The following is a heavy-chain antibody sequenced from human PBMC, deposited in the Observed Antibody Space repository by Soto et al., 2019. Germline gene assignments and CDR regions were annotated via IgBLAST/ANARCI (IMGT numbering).Heavy chain of an antibody. CDR1: GYTFTSYG. D-gene: IGHD2-2*01. CDR3: ARACCMSTSCYLGI. V-gene: IGHV1-18*01. Sequence: QVQLVQSGAEVNKPGASVKVSCKASGYTFTSYGISWVRQAPGQGLEWMGWISAYNGNTNYAQKLQGRVTMTTATXXTTAYMELRSLRPDDTAVYYCARACCMSTSCYLGIWGQGTLVTVSS. J-gene: IGHJ4*02. CDR2: ISAYNGNT.